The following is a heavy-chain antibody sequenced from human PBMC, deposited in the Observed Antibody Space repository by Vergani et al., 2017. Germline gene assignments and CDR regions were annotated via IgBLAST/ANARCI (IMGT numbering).Heavy chain of an antibody. V-gene: IGHV1-8*01. CDR1: GYTFTSYD. CDR2: MNPNSGNT. Sequence: QVQLVQSGAEVKKPGASVKVSCKASGYTFTSYDINWVRQATGQGLEWMGWMNPNSGNTGYAQKFQGRVTMTRNTSISTAYMELSSLRSEDTAVYYCARRRDIVVVVAATPRYYYYMDVWGKGTTVTVSS. D-gene: IGHD2-15*01. CDR3: ARRRDIVVVVAATPRYYYYMDV. J-gene: IGHJ6*03.